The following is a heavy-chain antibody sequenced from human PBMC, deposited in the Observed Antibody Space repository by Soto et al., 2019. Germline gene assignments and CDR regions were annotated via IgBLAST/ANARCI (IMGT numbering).Heavy chain of an antibody. Sequence: GASVKVSCKASGHTFTSYAVHWVRQAPGQRLEWMGWINVGNGNTKYSQKFEGRVTITRDTSASTAYMDLSSLRSEETAVYYCAVVVVGTSGFDPWGQGTLVTVSS. CDR2: INVGNGNT. CDR3: AVVVVGTSGFDP. D-gene: IGHD2-15*01. J-gene: IGHJ5*02. CDR1: GHTFTSYA. V-gene: IGHV1-3*01.